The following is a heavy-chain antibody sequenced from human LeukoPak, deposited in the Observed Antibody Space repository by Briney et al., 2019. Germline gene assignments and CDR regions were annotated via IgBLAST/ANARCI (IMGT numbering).Heavy chain of an antibody. CDR1: GFTVSTNY. Sequence: PGGSLRLSCAASGFTVSTNYMSWVRQAPGKGLEWVSVIYSGGSTYYADSVKGRFTISRDNSKNTLYLQMNSLRAEDTALYYCAKVIREVDMSHDYWGQGALVTVSS. CDR2: IYSGGST. D-gene: IGHD5-24*01. CDR3: AKVIREVDMSHDY. V-gene: IGHV3-66*01. J-gene: IGHJ4*02.